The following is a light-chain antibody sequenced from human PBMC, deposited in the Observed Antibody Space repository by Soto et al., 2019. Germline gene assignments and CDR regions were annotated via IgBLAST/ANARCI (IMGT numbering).Light chain of an antibody. Sequence: EIVLTQSPATLSLSPGARATLSCRASPSVSSYLAWYQQKPGQAPRLRIYEASNRATGIPARFSGSGSWTDFTLTISSLGTEDFAVYYCQQRSNWSLTFGGGTKVEIK. CDR2: EAS. V-gene: IGKV3-11*01. J-gene: IGKJ4*01. CDR1: PSVSSY. CDR3: QQRSNWSLT.